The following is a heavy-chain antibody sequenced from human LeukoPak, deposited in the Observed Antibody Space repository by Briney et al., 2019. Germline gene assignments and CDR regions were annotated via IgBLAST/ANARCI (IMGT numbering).Heavy chain of an antibody. D-gene: IGHD6-13*01. CDR1: GGTFSSYA. J-gene: IGHJ4*02. CDR3: ARGSAAAAPAGY. CDR2: IIPILGIA. V-gene: IGHV1-69*04. Sequence: SVKVSCKASGGTFSSYAISWVRQAPGQGLEWMGRIIPILGIANYAQKFQGRVTITADKSTGTAYMELSSLRSEDTAVYYCARGSAAAAPAGYWGQGTLVTVSS.